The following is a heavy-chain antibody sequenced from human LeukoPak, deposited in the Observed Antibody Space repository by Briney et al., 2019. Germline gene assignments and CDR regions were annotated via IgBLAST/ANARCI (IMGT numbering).Heavy chain of an antibody. V-gene: IGHV4-59*01. D-gene: IGHD3-10*01. J-gene: IGHJ4*02. CDR3: ARETYYYGSGSYYGY. Sequence: SETLSLTCTVSGGSISSYYWSWIRQPPGKGLEWIGYIYYSGSTNYNPSLKSRVTISVDMSKNQFSLKLSSVTAADTAVYYCARETYYYGSGSYYGYWGQGTLVTVSS. CDR1: GGSISSYY. CDR2: IYYSGST.